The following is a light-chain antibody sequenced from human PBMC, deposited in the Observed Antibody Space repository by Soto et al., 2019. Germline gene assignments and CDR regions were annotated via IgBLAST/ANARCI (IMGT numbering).Light chain of an antibody. CDR3: QQHGSSGT. CDR1: QSVSNNY. J-gene: IGKJ1*01. CDR2: GAS. Sequence: EIVLTHSPGTLSLYPWERATLSCRASQSVSNNYLAWYQQKPGQAPRLLIYGASNRVTGIPDRFSGSGSGTDFTLTISRLEPEDFAVYHCQQHGSSGTFGQGTKVDIK. V-gene: IGKV3-20*01.